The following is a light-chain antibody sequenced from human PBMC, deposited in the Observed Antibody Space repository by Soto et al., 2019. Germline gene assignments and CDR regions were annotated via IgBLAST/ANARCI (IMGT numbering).Light chain of an antibody. V-gene: IGKV3-15*01. CDR3: HQYDDGPYT. Sequence: EIVMTQSPATLSLSPGERATLSCRASQSVSSNLAWYQQIPGQTPRLLIYGASTRATGIPVRFSGSGSGTEFTLTISSLQSEDFAVYYCHQYDDGPYTFGQGTKVEI. CDR2: GAS. J-gene: IGKJ2*01. CDR1: QSVSSN.